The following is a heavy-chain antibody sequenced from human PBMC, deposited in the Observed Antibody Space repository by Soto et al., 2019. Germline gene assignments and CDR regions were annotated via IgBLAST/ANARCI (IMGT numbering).Heavy chain of an antibody. CDR2: ISGSGRTI. Sequence: PGGSLRLSCAASGIVFSDYMSWVRQAPGKGLEWLSYISGSGRTIYSADSVKGRFTISRDNATNSLHLQMNNVRTEDTAVYYCARLPFPWGWFDPWGQGTLVTVSS. J-gene: IGHJ5*02. CDR3: ARLPFPWGWFDP. CDR1: GIVFSDY. V-gene: IGHV3-11*01. D-gene: IGHD3-16*01.